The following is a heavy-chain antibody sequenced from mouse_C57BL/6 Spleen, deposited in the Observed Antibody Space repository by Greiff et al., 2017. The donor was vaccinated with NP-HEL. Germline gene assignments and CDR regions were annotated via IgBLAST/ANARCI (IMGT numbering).Heavy chain of an antibody. V-gene: IGHV5-16*01. CDR3: ARVGLDGGFAY. CDR2: INYDGSST. CDR1: GFTFSDYY. D-gene: IGHD3-3*01. J-gene: IGHJ3*01. Sequence: EVMLVESEGGLVQPGSSMKLSCTASGFTFSDYYMAWVRQVPEKGLEWVANINYDGSSTYYLDSLKSRFIISRDNAKNILYLQMSSLKSEDTATYYCARVGLDGGFAYWGQGTLVTVSA.